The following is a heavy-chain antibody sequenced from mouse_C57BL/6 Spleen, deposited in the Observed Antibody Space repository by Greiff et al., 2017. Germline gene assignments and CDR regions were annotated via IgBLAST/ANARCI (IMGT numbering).Heavy chain of an antibody. V-gene: IGHV1-52*01. CDR2: IDPSDSET. J-gene: IGHJ2*01. CDR3: AREGYFDY. Sequence: VQLQQPGAELVRPGSSVKLSCKASGYTFTSYWMHWVKQRPIQGLEWIGNIDPSDSETHYNQKFKDKATLTVDKSSSTAYMQRSSLTSEDSAVYYCAREGYFDYWGQGTTLTVSS. CDR1: GYTFTSYW.